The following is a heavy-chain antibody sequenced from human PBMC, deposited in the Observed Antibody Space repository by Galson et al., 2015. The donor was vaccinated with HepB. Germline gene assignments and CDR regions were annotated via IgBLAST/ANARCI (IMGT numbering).Heavy chain of an antibody. V-gene: IGHV3-30*03. D-gene: IGHD2-2*01. CDR3: ARDAWTHGNSWHNYFHH. J-gene: IGHJ1*01. CDR1: GFNLSTYG. Sequence: SPRLSCAASGFNLSTYGMPRVRQAPRKGLDWAAVVSYDGNRKSYADSVEGRFTISRDNSQITLHVQTNSLTSEDTAVYDCARDAWTHGNSWHNYFHHWGQGSLVTVSA. CDR2: VSYDGNRK.